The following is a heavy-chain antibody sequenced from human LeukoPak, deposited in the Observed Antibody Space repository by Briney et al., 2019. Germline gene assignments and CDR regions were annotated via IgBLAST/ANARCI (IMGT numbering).Heavy chain of an antibody. J-gene: IGHJ1*01. V-gene: IGHV1-2*02. Sequence: ASVKVSCKASGFTFSGYYMHWVRQAPGQGREWMAWISPNSGGKNYVQKFQGRVTVNRDKSISTDYMEINRMTSADTALYYCARDPSGSGGYAYWGQGTLVTVSS. CDR2: ISPNSGGK. CDR1: GFTFSGYY. D-gene: IGHD3-10*01. CDR3: ARDPSGSGGYAY.